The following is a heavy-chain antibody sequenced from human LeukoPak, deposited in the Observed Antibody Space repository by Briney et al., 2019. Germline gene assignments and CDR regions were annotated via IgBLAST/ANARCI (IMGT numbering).Heavy chain of an antibody. CDR3: ARHGAAGTVSYYFDY. D-gene: IGHD6-19*01. V-gene: IGHV4-59*08. J-gene: IGHJ4*02. CDR1: GGSFSGYY. Sequence: SETLSLTCAVYGGSFSGYYWSWIRQPPGKGLEWIGYIYYSGSTNYNPSLKSRVTISVDTSKNQFSLKLSSVTAADTAVYYCARHGAAGTVSYYFDYWGQGTLVTVSS. CDR2: IYYSGST.